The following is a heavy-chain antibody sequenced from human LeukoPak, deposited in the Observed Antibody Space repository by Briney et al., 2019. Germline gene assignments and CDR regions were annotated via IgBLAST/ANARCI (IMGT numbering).Heavy chain of an antibody. Sequence: GGSLGLSCAASGFIVSHKYMAWVRQAPGKGLEWLSIIYTAGNTVSAESVKGGFIISRDNSRNTVHLQMNSLRDDDTAVYYCARGQIDLLRNYFDSWSSGTLVAVSS. CDR2: IYTAGNT. J-gene: IGHJ4*02. D-gene: IGHD3-22*01. CDR1: GFIVSHKY. V-gene: IGHV3-66*01. CDR3: ARGQIDLLRNYFDS.